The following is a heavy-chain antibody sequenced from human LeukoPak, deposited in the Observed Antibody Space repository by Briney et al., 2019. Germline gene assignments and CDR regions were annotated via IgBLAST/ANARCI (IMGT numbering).Heavy chain of an antibody. Sequence: GGSLRLSCEASGFIFSSYTMNWIRQAPGKGLEWVASINSGSTNPYYADSVKGRFAISRDDAKKSLYLQMTSLRVEDTSVYYCARDFLAAGDYWGQGTLVTVSS. V-gene: IGHV3-21*01. J-gene: IGHJ4*02. CDR2: INSGSTNP. D-gene: IGHD6-13*01. CDR3: ARDFLAAGDY. CDR1: GFIFSSYT.